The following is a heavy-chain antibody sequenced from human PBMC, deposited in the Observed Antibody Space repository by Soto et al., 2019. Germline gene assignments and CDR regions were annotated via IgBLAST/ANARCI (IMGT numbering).Heavy chain of an antibody. J-gene: IGHJ6*03. D-gene: IGHD3-10*01. V-gene: IGHV3-23*01. CDR1: GFTFSSYA. CDR2: ISGSGGST. Sequence: GGSLRLSCAASGFTFSSYAMSWVRQAPGKGLEWVSAISGSGGSTYYADSVKGRFTISRDNSKNTLYLQMNSLRAEDTAVYYCAKDQMVRGPKYYYYYYMDVWGKGTTVTVS. CDR3: AKDQMVRGPKYYYYYYMDV.